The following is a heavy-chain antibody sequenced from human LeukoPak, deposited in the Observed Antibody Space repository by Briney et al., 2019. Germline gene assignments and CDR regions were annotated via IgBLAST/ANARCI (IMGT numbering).Heavy chain of an antibody. V-gene: IGHV3-11*04. J-gene: IGHJ4*01. D-gene: IGHD3-10*01. Sequence: GGSLRLSCAASGFTISNYHMTWIRQPPGKGLEWVSDIHKADGRIYYADSVKGGFTISRDNAKNSLFLQMSGPRPENAAVYYCVGDARGVLIDYWGHGTLVTVSS. CDR1: GFTISNYH. CDR2: IHKADGRI. CDR3: VGDARGVLIDY.